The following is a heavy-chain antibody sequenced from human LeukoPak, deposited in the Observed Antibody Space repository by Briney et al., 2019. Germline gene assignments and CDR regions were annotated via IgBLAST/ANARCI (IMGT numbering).Heavy chain of an antibody. CDR1: GFTFNSHW. V-gene: IGHV3-23*01. J-gene: IGHJ6*03. CDR2: ISGSGGST. D-gene: IGHD3-22*01. CDR3: ARAEGTTYYYDSSGYYHPFMDV. Sequence: PGGSLRLSCAASGFTFNSHWMTWVRQAPGKGLEWVSAISGSGGSTYYADSVKGRFTISRDNSKNTLYLQMNSLRAEDTAVYYCARAEGTTYYYDSSGYYHPFMDVWGKGTTVTVSS.